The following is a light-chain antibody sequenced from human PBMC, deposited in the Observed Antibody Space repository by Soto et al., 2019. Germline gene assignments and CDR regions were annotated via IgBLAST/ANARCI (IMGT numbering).Light chain of an antibody. CDR3: SSYTSSSTYV. CDR2: DVT. Sequence: QSVLTQPASVSGSPGQSITISCTGTSSDVGGYNFVSWYQQHPDKAHKLMIYDVTNLPSGVSNRFSGSKSGNTASLTISGLQAEDEADYYCSSYTSSSTYVFGTGTKLTVL. J-gene: IGLJ1*01. V-gene: IGLV2-14*01. CDR1: SSDVGGYNF.